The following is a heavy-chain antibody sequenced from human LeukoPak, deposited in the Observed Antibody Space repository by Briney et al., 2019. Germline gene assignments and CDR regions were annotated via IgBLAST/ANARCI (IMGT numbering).Heavy chain of an antibody. V-gene: IGHV3-9*03. D-gene: IGHD3-10*01. J-gene: IGHJ4*02. CDR1: GFTFDDYV. CDR3: AKGASEILWFGELSR. CDR2: ISWNSGSI. Sequence: PGGSLRLSCAASGFTFDDYVMHWVRQAPGKGLEWVSGISWNSGSIGYADSVKGRFTISRDNAKNSLYLQMNSLRAEDMALYYCAKGASEILWFGELSRWGQGTLVTVSS.